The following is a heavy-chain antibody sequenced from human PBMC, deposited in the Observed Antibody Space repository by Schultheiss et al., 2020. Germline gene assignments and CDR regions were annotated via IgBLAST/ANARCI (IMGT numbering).Heavy chain of an antibody. CDR2: IYYSGST. CDR3: ARTDYGDYFDY. J-gene: IGHJ4*02. CDR1: GGSISSGGYY. Sequence: AETLSLTCTVSGGSISSGGYYWSWIRQHPGKGLEWIGYIYYSGSTNYNPSLKSRVTISVDTSKNQFSLKLSSVTAADTAVYYCARTDYGDYFDYWGQGTLVTVSS. D-gene: IGHD4-17*01. V-gene: IGHV4-61*08.